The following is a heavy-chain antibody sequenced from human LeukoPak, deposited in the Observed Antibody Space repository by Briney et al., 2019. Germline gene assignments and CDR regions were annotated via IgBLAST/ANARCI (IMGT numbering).Heavy chain of an antibody. V-gene: IGHV3-23*01. Sequence: GGSLRLSCAASGFTFSSYAMSWVRQAPGKGLEWVSAISGSGGSTYYADSVKGRFTISRDNSRNTLDLQMNSLRVEDTAVYYCVRERFNNDYEAWGQGILVTVSS. CDR3: VRERFNNDYEA. CDR1: GFTFSSYA. J-gene: IGHJ5*02. D-gene: IGHD3-22*01. CDR2: ISGSGGST.